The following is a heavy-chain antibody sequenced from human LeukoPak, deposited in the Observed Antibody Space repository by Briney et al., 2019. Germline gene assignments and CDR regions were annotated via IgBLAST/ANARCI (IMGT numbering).Heavy chain of an antibody. CDR2: FDPEDGET. D-gene: IGHD3-3*01. Sequence: ASVKVSCKVSGYTLTELSMHWVRQAPGKGLEWMGGFDPEDGETIYAQKFQGRVTMTEGTSTDTAYMELSSLRSEDTAVYYCATARIDFWGGYYYYWGQGTLVTVSS. V-gene: IGHV1-24*01. CDR1: GYTLTELS. CDR3: ATARIDFWGGYYYY. J-gene: IGHJ4*02.